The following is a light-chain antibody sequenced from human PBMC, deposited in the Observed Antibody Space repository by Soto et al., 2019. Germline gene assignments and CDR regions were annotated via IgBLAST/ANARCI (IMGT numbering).Light chain of an antibody. CDR1: QSITDW. CDR2: KAS. V-gene: IGKV1-5*03. J-gene: IGKJ1*01. Sequence: DIQMTQSPSTLSASVGDRVTISCRASQSITDWLAWYQQKPGKAPKFLIYKASNLESGVPSRFGGSGSGTEFTLTISSVQPDDFASYYCQYWDNYSWTFGQGTKVEIK. CDR3: QYWDNYSWT.